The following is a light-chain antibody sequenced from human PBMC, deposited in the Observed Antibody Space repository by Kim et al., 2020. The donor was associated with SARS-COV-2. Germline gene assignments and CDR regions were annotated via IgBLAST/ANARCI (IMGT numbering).Light chain of an antibody. CDR1: SGHSNYA. Sequence: VKLTCTLSSGHSNYAIAWHQQQPEKGPRYLMKLKSDGSHIKGDGIPDRFSGSSSGAERYLTISSLQSEDEADYYCQTWGTGTHVVFGGGTQLTVL. V-gene: IGLV4-69*01. CDR3: QTWGTGTHVV. J-gene: IGLJ2*01. CDR2: LKSDGSH.